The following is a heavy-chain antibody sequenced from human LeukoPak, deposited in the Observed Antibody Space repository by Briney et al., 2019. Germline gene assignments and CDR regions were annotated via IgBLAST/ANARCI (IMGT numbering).Heavy chain of an antibody. CDR2: VNPNSGDT. CDR3: ARDSYHDSSGYPGLDAFDI. V-gene: IGHV1-2*02. CDR1: GYTFTGYY. D-gene: IGHD3-22*01. J-gene: IGHJ3*02. Sequence: ASVKVSCKASGYTFTGYYLHWVRQAPGQGLEWMGCVNPNSGDTNYAQKFQGSVTMTRDTSISTVYMELSRLRSDDTAVYYCARDSYHDSSGYPGLDAFDIWGQGTMVTVSS.